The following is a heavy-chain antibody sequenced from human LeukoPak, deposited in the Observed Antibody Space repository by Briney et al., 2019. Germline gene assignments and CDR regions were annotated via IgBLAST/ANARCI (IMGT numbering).Heavy chain of an antibody. CDR1: GYTFTGYY. CDR2: INPNSGGT. D-gene: IGHD3-3*01. CDR3: ARDAVRHDFSPHYYYYYMDV. V-gene: IGHV1-2*06. J-gene: IGHJ6*03. Sequence: GSSVKVSCKASGYTFTGYYMHWVRQAPGQGLDWMGRINPNSGGTNYAQKFQGRVTMTRDTSISTAYMELSRLRSDETAVYYCARDAVRHDFSPHYYYYYMDVWGKGTTVTVSS.